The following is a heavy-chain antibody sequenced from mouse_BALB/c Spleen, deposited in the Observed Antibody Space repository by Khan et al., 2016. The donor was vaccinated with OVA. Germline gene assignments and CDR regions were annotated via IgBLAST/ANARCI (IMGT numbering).Heavy chain of an antibody. D-gene: IGHD2-3*01. CDR1: GFSLTNYA. V-gene: IGHV2-6-2*01. Sequence: QVQLQQSGPDLVAPSQSLSITCTVSGFSLTNYAVHWVRQPPGKGLEWLVVIWSDGSTTYNSALKSRLTISKDNSKSQVFLKINSLQTDDTAMYYSGRYECHLAMDYWGQGTSVTVSA. CDR2: IWSDGST. J-gene: IGHJ4*01. CDR3: GRYECHLAMDY.